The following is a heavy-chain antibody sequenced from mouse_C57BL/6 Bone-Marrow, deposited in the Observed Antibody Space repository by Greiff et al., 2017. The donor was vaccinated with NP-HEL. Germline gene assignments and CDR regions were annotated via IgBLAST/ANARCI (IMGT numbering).Heavy chain of an antibody. J-gene: IGHJ3*01. D-gene: IGHD2-3*01. CDR3: ARKDGYYPAWFAY. CDR1: GYSFTGYY. V-gene: IGHV1-42*01. CDR2: IHPNSGST. Sequence: VQLQQSGPELVKPGASVKISCKASGYSFTGYYMNWVKQSPEKSLEWIGMIHPNSGSTNYNEKFKSKATLTVDKSSSTAYMQLSSLTSEDSAVYYCARKDGYYPAWFAYWGQGTLVTVSA.